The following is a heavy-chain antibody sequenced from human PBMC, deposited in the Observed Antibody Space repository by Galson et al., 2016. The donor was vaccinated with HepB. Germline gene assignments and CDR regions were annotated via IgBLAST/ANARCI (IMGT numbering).Heavy chain of an antibody. CDR1: GFTFSSYN. D-gene: IGHD3-22*01. CDR2: ISSSSSYI. CDR3: ASGEVDYDSRFDY. J-gene: IGHJ4*02. V-gene: IGHV3-21*01. Sequence: SLRLSCAASGFTFSSYNINWVRQAPGKGLEWVSSISSSSSYIYYADSVKGRFTISRGNAKNSLYLQMNSLRAEDTAVYYCASGEVDYDSRFDYWGQGTLVTVSS.